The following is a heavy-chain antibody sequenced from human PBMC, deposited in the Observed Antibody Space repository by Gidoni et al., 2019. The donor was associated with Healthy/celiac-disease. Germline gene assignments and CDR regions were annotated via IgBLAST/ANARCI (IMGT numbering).Heavy chain of an antibody. J-gene: IGHJ6*02. CDR2: IIPIFGIA. Sequence: QVQLVQSGAEVKKPGSSVKVSCRPLGGTSSRYAISWVRQAPGQGLEWMGRIIPIFGIANYAQKFQGRVTITADKSTSTAYMELSSLRSEDTAVYYCASSPHQNYYYYGMDVWGQGTTVTVSS. V-gene: IGHV1-69*09. CDR1: GGTSSRYA. CDR3: ASSPHQNYYYYGMDV.